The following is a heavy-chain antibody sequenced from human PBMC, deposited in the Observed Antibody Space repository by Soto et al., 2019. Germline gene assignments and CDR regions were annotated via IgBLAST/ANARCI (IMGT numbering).Heavy chain of an antibody. Sequence: PGGSLRLSCAASGFTFSSYAMSWVRQAPGKGLEWVSRISSSGGSTYYPGSVKGRFTISRENAKNSLYLQMNSLRAGDTAVYYCARGVGAVAGPYYYYGMDVWGQGTTVTVSS. J-gene: IGHJ6*02. CDR2: ISSSGGST. CDR1: GFTFSSYA. V-gene: IGHV3-23*01. CDR3: ARGVGAVAGPYYYYGMDV. D-gene: IGHD6-19*01.